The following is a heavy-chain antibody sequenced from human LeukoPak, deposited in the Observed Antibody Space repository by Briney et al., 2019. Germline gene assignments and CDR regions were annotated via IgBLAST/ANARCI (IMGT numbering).Heavy chain of an antibody. D-gene: IGHD1-26*01. CDR2: ISYDGSNK. Sequence: PGGSLRLSCAASGFTFSSYAMRWVRQAPGKGLEWVAVISYDGSNKYYADSVKGRFTISRDNSKNTLYLQMNSLRAEDTAVYYCARDPTVWGATYYYYYGMDVWGQGTTVTVSS. J-gene: IGHJ6*02. CDR1: GFTFSSYA. V-gene: IGHV3-30-3*01. CDR3: ARDPTVWGATYYYYYGMDV.